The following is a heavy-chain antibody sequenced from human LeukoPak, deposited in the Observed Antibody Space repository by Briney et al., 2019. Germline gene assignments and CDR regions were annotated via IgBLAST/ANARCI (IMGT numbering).Heavy chain of an antibody. CDR2: IKKGGNEK. V-gene: IGHV3-7*01. CDR3: ATGGF. Sequence: GRSLRLSRAAAGFRFSSSWMSWARQVPVRGLEWVGNIKKGGNEKDYVDSVKGRFTIYRDNAKKSLVLQMDSLRVEDTAVYYCATGGFWGQGTLVTVSS. CDR1: GFRFSSSW. J-gene: IGHJ4*02.